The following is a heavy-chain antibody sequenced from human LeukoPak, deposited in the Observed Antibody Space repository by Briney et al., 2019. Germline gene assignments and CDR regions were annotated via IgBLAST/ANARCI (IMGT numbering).Heavy chain of an antibody. V-gene: IGHV3-53*05. CDR1: GFTVSSDY. J-gene: IGHJ3*02. Sequence: PGGSLRLSCAASGFTVSSDYMSWVRQAPGKGLEWVSVIYSGGTTHYADSVKGRFTISRDNSKNTLYLQMSSLRSEDTAVYYCARGSGRDDYVWGSYRWTQAFDIWGQGTMVTVSS. CDR3: ARGSGRDDYVWGSYRWTQAFDI. D-gene: IGHD3-16*02. CDR2: IYSGGTT.